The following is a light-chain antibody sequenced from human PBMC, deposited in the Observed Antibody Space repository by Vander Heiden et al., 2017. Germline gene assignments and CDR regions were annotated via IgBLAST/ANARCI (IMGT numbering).Light chain of an antibody. CDR1: SSNIARTT. V-gene: IGLV1-44*01. CDR2: RNN. CDR3: AAWDDSMSGVV. Sequence: QSALTQPHSTSRTHGQRLTIACSGSSSNIARTTVHWSQHHPATAHKLLFYRNNQRPSGIADRFSDSKSGSSASLAISGLQAEDEADYYCAAWDDSMSGVVFGGGTRLTVL. J-gene: IGLJ2*01.